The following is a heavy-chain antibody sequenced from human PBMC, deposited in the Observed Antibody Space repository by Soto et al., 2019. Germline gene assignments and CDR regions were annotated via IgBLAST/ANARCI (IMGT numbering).Heavy chain of an antibody. Sequence: SETLSLTCAVSGYSISSAYYWGWIRQPPGKNLEWIGSIYHSGSTYYNPSLKSRVTLSVDTSKNQFSLKLTSVTAADTAVYYCARVTINVSTYYFDQWGQGTPVTVS. D-gene: IGHD2-21*02. CDR3: ARVTINVSTYYFDQ. J-gene: IGHJ4*02. V-gene: IGHV4-38-2*01. CDR1: GYSISSAYY. CDR2: IYHSGST.